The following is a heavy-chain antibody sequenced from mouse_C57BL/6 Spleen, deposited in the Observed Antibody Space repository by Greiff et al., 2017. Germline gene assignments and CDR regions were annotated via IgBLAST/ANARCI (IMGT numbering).Heavy chain of an antibody. D-gene: IGHD1-1*01. Sequence: EVKLVESGGGLVKPGGSLKLSCAASGFTFSSYTMSWVRQTPEKRLEWVATISGGGGNTYYPDSVKGRFTISRYNAKNTLYLQMSSLRSEDTALYYCARRDDYGSSFAYWGQGTLVTVSA. CDR2: ISGGGGNT. CDR3: ARRDDYGSSFAY. CDR1: GFTFSSYT. V-gene: IGHV5-9*01. J-gene: IGHJ3*01.